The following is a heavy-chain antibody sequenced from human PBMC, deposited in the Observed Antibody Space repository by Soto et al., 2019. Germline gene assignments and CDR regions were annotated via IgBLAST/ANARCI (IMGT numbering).Heavy chain of an antibody. D-gene: IGHD6-6*01. CDR3: ARRGPYSSSPLSNAFDI. V-gene: IGHV1-18*01. CDR2: TSVYNGNT. Sequence: ASVKVSCKASGYTFTSYGISWVRQAPGQGLEWMGWTSVYNGNTNYAQKLQGRVTMTTDTSTNTAYMELRSLRSDDTAVYYCARRGPYSSSPLSNAFDIWGQGTMVTVSS. J-gene: IGHJ3*02. CDR1: GYTFTSYG.